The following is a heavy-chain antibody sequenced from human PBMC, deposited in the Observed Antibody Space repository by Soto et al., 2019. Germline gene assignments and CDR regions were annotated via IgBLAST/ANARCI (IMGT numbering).Heavy chain of an antibody. CDR2: ISGSGGST. V-gene: IGHV3-23*01. CDR1: GFTFSSYA. J-gene: IGHJ6*02. D-gene: IGHD3-16*02. Sequence: GGSLRLSCAASGFTFSSYAMSWVRQAPGKGLEWVSAISGSGGSTYYADSVKGRFTISRDNSKNTLYLQMNSLRAEDTAVYYCAISPFDYVWGSYRPDYYCGMDVWGQGTTVTVSS. CDR3: AISPFDYVWGSYRPDYYCGMDV.